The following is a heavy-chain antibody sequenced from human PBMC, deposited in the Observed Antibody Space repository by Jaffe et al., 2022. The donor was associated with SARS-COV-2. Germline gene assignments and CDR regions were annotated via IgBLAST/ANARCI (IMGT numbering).Heavy chain of an antibody. CDR2: LPTLADA. D-gene: IGHD6-19*01. CDR1: GFTLSDDY. V-gene: IGHV3-11*06. CDR3: ARDPIAVSRSLFYFDY. J-gene: IGHJ4*02. Sequence: VNLVQSGGGFVKSGGSLTLSCAASGFTLSDDYMAWIRQAPGRGLEWIASLPTLADAMYADSVKGRFTISRDSAKNSLFLHMTSLTAEDTAVYFCARDPIAVSRSLFYFDYWGQGTLVTVSS.